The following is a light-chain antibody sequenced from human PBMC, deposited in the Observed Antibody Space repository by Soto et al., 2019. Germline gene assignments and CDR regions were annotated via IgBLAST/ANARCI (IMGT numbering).Light chain of an antibody. CDR3: SSYTSSSTVV. J-gene: IGLJ3*02. V-gene: IGLV2-14*01. CDR1: SSDLGDYNY. Sequence: QSALTQPASVSGSPGQSITISCTGTSSDLGDYNYVSWYQHHPGEAPKLMIHEVSNRPSGVSDRFSGSKSGNTASLTISGLQTKDEADYYCSSYTSSSTVVFGGGTKLTVL. CDR2: EVS.